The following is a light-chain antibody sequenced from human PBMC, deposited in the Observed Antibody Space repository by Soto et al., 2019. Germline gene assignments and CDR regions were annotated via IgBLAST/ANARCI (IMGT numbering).Light chain of an antibody. Sequence: QSALTQPPSASGSPGQSVTISCTGTSSDVGGYNYVSWYQHHPGKAPKLMIFEVNRRPSGVPDRFSGSKSGNTASLTVSGLHAEVAAVYFCNLYAGSSIGWVFGGGTKLTVL. CDR2: EVN. CDR1: SSDVGGYNY. CDR3: NLYAGSSIGWV. J-gene: IGLJ3*02. V-gene: IGLV2-8*01.